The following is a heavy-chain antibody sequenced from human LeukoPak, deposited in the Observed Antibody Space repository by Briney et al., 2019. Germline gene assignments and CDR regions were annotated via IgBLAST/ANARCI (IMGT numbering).Heavy chain of an antibody. V-gene: IGHV4-59*08. CDR1: GGSISSYY. Sequence: PSETLSLTCTVSGGSISSYYWSWIRQPPGKGLEWIGYIYYSGSTNYNPSLKSRVTISVDTSKNQFSLKLSSVTAADTAVYYCARGEDGYNSFYYYYYMDVWGKGTTVTVSS. D-gene: IGHD5-24*01. J-gene: IGHJ6*03. CDR3: ARGEDGYNSFYYYYYMDV. CDR2: IYYSGST.